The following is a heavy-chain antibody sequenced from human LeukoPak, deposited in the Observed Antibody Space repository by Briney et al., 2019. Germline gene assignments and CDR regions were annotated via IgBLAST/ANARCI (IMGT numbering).Heavy chain of an antibody. CDR3: TTDQGRFCGGDCSSDY. V-gene: IGHV3-15*01. CDR1: GFTISKAW. D-gene: IGHD2-21*02. CDR2: IKSQSNGGTT. J-gene: IGHJ4*02. Sequence: PGGSLRLSCAASGFTISKAWMSWVRQAPGRGLEWVGRIKSQSNGGTTDYAAPVKGRFTISRHDSGNTLYLQMNSLKTEDTAVYYCTTDQGRFCGGDCSSDYWGQGTLVTVSS.